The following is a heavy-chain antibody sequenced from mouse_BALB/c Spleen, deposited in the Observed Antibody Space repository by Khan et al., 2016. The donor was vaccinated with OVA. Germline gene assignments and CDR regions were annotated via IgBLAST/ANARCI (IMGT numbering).Heavy chain of an antibody. CDR3: KRGKYVWLPYYFAY. V-gene: IGHV5-6-3*01. D-gene: IGHD2-10*02. Sequence: EVELVESGGGLVQPGGSLKLSCAASGFIFSSYGMSWVRQNSDKRLELVATINSNGGNTYYPDSVKGRFTISRDNAKNTLYLQMSSLKSEDTAMYFYKRGKYVWLPYYFAYWGQGTTRTVSS. CDR2: INSNGGNT. J-gene: IGHJ2*01. CDR1: GFIFSSYG.